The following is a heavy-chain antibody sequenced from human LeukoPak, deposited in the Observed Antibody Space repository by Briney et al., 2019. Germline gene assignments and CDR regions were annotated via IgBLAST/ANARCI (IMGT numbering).Heavy chain of an antibody. Sequence: SVKLSCNCSGYGGSISSYYWSWIRHPPGHGLEWIGIVHYSGSTNYTHTLKSRVTVSVDTSKNPFSMKLSSVTAADTAMYYCARAQSGTIYYWGQGTLVTVSS. CDR2: VHYSGST. D-gene: IGHD3-3*01. J-gene: IGHJ4*02. CDR3: ARAQSGTIYY. CDR1: GGSISSYY. V-gene: IGHV4-59*01.